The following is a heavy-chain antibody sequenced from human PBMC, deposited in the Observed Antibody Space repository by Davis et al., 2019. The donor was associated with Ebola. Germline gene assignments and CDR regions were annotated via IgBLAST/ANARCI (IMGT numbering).Heavy chain of an antibody. J-gene: IGHJ4*02. CDR2: LYRDGRT. Sequence: GESLKISCAASGLTVSDYYMTWVRQTPGKDLEWVSSLYRDGRTAYADSVKGRFTISRDNAKNSLYLQMNSLRAEDTAVYYCARRADYWGQGTLVTVSS. V-gene: IGHV3-69-1*01. CDR1: GLTVSDYY. CDR3: ARRADY.